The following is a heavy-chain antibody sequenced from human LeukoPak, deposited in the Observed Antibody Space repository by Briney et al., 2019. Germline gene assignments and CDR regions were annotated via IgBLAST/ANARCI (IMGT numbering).Heavy chain of an antibody. CDR2: ISGGGDAT. D-gene: IGHD1-26*01. V-gene: IGHV3-23*01. Sequence: GGSLRLSCAASGFSFNNYAMSWVRQAPGKGLEWVSAISGGGDATKYADSVKGRFTISRDTSKNTLFLQMNSLRAEDTAVYYCARIYSGSHYSWGQGTLVTISS. CDR3: ARIYSGSHYS. CDR1: GFSFNNYA. J-gene: IGHJ4*02.